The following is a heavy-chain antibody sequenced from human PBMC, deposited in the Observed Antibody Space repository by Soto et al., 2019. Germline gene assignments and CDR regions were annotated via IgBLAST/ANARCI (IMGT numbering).Heavy chain of an antibody. CDR3: ATDYRRYCSGGSCYNFDL. CDR1: GYTLTELS. D-gene: IGHD2-15*01. Sequence: QVQLVQSGAEVKKPGASVKVSCKVSGYTLTELSMHWVRQAPGKGLEWMGGFDPEDGDTNYAQKFQGRVTMTEDTSTDTASMELSSLRSEDTALSYCATDYRRYCSGGSCYNFDLWGRGTLVTVSS. V-gene: IGHV1-24*01. CDR2: FDPEDGDT. J-gene: IGHJ2*01.